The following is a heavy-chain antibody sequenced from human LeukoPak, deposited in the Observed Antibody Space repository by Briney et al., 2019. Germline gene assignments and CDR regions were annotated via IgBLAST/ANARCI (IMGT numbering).Heavy chain of an antibody. V-gene: IGHV3-33*01. D-gene: IGHD6-13*01. CDR2: IWYDGSNK. CDR1: GFTFSSYG. CDR3: ARDGGIVAQPYYYMDV. Sequence: GGSLRLSCGASGFTFSSYGMHWVRQAPGKGLEWVAVIWYDGSNKYYADSVKGRFTISRDNSKNTLYLQMNSLRAEDTAVYYCARDGGIVAQPYYYMDVWGKGTTVTVSS. J-gene: IGHJ6*03.